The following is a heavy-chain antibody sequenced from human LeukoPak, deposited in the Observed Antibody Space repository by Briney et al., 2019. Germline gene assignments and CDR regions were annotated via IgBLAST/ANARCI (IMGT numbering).Heavy chain of an antibody. Sequence: PGGSLRLSCAASGFTFSSYGMHWVRQAPGKGLEWVAFIRYDGSNKYYADSVKGRFTISRDNSKNTLYLQMNSLRAEDTAAYYCAPMDIVVVVAATGRNWFDPWGQGTLVTVSS. V-gene: IGHV3-30*02. CDR2: IRYDGSNK. CDR3: APMDIVVVVAATGRNWFDP. CDR1: GFTFSSYG. J-gene: IGHJ5*02. D-gene: IGHD2-15*01.